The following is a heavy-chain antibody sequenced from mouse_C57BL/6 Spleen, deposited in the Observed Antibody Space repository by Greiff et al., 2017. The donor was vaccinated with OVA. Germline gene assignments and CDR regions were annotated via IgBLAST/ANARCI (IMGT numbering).Heavy chain of an antibody. CDR1: GFTFSNYW. J-gene: IGHJ3*01. V-gene: IGHV6-3*01. Sequence: EVMLVESGGGLVQPGGSMKLSCVASGFTFSNYWMNWVRQSPEKGLEWVAQIRLKSDNYATHYAESVKGRFTISRDDSKSSVYLQMNNLRAEDTGSYYCTGSDYPWFADWGQGTLVTVSA. CDR3: TGSDYPWFAD. D-gene: IGHD2-4*01. CDR2: IRLKSDNYAT.